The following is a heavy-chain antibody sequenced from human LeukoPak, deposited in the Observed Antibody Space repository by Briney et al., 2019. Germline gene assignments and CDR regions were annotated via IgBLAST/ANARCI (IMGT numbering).Heavy chain of an antibody. CDR1: GGTFSSYA. D-gene: IGHD2-15*01. Sequence: ASVKVSCKASGGTFSSYAISWVRQAPGQGLEWMGGIIPIFGTANYAQKFQGRVTITADESTSTAHMELSSLRSEDTAVYYCARGATRQSTRNAFDIWGQGTMVTVSS. J-gene: IGHJ3*02. V-gene: IGHV1-69*13. CDR2: IIPIFGTA. CDR3: ARGATRQSTRNAFDI.